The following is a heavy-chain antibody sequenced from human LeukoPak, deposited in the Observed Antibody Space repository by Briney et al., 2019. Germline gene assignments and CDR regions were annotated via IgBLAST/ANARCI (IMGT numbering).Heavy chain of an antibody. V-gene: IGHV4-59*11. J-gene: IGHJ4*02. CDR3: TRGGGSGYYFGIPRYYFDA. Sequence: KTSETLSLTCTVSGGSLEGLYWSWIRQSPEKGLEWIGNVFHTGVTSYNPSLKSRVTISVDTSRNQFSLTMTSMTAADTAIYYCTRGGGSGYYFGIPRYYFDAWGQGVLVTVSS. CDR2: VFHTGVT. CDR1: GGSLEGLY. D-gene: IGHD3-22*01.